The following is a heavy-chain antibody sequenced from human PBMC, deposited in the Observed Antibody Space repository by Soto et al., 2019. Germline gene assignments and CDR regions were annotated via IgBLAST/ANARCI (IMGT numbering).Heavy chain of an antibody. J-gene: IGHJ6*02. V-gene: IGHV1-69*01. D-gene: IGHD2-15*01. CDR2: IIPIFGTA. CDR3: ARFSAGGFNYYYYGMDV. Sequence: QVQLVQSGAEVKKPGSSVKVSCKASGGTFSSYAISWVRQAPGQGLEWMGGIIPIFGTANYAQKFQGRVTITAVESTSTAYMELSSLRSEDTAVYYCARFSAGGFNYYYYGMDVWGQGTTVTVSS. CDR1: GGTFSSYA.